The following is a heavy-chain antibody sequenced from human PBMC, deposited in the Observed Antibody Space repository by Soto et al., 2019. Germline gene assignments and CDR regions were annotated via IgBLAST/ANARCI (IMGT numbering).Heavy chain of an antibody. J-gene: IGHJ3*02. CDR3: ARVIAGAFDI. D-gene: IGHD3-22*01. Sequence: SLRRSCAASGFTFSSYAMHWVRRAPGKGLEWVAVISYDGSNKYYADSVKGRFTISRDNSKNTLYLQMNSLRAEDTAVYYCARVIAGAFDIWGQGTMVTVSS. CDR2: ISYDGSNK. V-gene: IGHV3-30-3*01. CDR1: GFTFSSYA.